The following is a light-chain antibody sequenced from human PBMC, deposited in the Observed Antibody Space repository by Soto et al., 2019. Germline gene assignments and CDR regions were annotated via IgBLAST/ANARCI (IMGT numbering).Light chain of an antibody. CDR2: EVN. CDR3: YSYEGGRV. CDR1: ISNVGSYNL. Sequence: QSALTQPASVSGSPGQSITISCTGTISNVGSYNLVSWYQQHPGKAPKLIIYEVNKRPSGVSNRFSGSKSGNTASLTISGLQTEDEAVYYCYSYEGGRVFGGGTKVTVL. J-gene: IGLJ3*02. V-gene: IGLV2-23*02.